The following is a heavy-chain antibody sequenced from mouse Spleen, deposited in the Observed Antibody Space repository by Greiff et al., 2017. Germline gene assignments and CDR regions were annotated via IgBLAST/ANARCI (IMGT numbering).Heavy chain of an antibody. Sequence: EVQLQESGPGLVKPSQSLSLTCSVTGYSITSGYYWNWIRQFPGNKLEWMGYISYDGSNNYNPSLKNRISITRDTSKNQFFLKLNSVTTEDTATYYCARDHDYDEFAYWGQGTLVTVSA. CDR3: ARDHDYDEFAY. J-gene: IGHJ3*01. CDR1: GYSITSGYY. D-gene: IGHD2-4*01. CDR2: ISYDGSN. V-gene: IGHV3-6*01.